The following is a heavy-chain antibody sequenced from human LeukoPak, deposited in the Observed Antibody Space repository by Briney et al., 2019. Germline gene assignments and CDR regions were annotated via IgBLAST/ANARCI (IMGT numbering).Heavy chain of an antibody. CDR3: AKTHSSSWYFGAFDY. Sequence: GGSLRLSCVASGFTFDEYTMHWVRQAPGKGLEWVSLISWDGGSTYYADSVKGRFTISRDNSKNSLYLQMNSLRAEDTALYYCAKTHSSSWYFGAFDYWGQGTLVTVSS. CDR1: GFTFDEYT. CDR2: ISWDGGST. V-gene: IGHV3-43D*03. D-gene: IGHD6-13*01. J-gene: IGHJ4*02.